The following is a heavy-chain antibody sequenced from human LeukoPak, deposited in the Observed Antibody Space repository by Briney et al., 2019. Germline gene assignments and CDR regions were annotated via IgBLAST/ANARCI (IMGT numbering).Heavy chain of an antibody. CDR2: IKQDGSER. CDR3: ARGLTGYYYHYYYYMDV. D-gene: IGHD3-9*01. CDR1: GFTFGAYW. J-gene: IGHJ6*03. V-gene: IGHV3-7*01. Sequence: GGSLRLSCAASGFTFGAYWMSWVRQAPRKGLECVANIKQDGSERYYVDSVRGRFTISRDSAKNSLYLQMNSLRAEDTAVYYCARGLTGYYYHYYYYMDVWGKGTTVTISS.